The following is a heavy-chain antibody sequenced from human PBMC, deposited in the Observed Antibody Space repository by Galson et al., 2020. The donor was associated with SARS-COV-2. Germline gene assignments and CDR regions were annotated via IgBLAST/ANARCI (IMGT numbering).Heavy chain of an antibody. V-gene: IGHV2-5*01. Sequence: SGPTLVKPTQTLTLTCTFSGFSLTPFGLGVGWVRQPPGKALEWLALLYWNDDKFYSPSLKSRLTITKDTSKNQVVLTMTNMDSVDTGTYFCARSPLTGFYYFDKWGQGTLVTVSS. CDR1: GFSLTPFGLG. J-gene: IGHJ4*02. CDR2: LYWNDDK. D-gene: IGHD3-10*01. CDR3: ARSPLTGFYYFDK.